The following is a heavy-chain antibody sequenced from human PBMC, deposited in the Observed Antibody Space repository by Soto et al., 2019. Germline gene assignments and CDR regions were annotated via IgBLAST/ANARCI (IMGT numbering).Heavy chain of an antibody. D-gene: IGHD6-19*01. CDR3: ARDWYSSGWSGY. V-gene: IGHV1-69*05. CDR2: LIPLFGTA. J-gene: IGHJ4*02. Sequence: ASVKVSCKASGGTFSSYAIRWVRKAPGQGLEWMGGLIPLFGTANYAQRLLGRVTMTTDTSASTAYMEVRSLRSDDTAVYYCARDWYSSGWSGYGGQGALVTVSS. CDR1: GGTFSSYA.